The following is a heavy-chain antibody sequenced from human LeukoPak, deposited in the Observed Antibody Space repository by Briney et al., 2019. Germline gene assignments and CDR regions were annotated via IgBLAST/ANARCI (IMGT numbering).Heavy chain of an antibody. CDR1: GGSISSSSYY. D-gene: IGHD6-13*01. CDR3: ARGQLAGVAAAGTSRGLGLSIDY. J-gene: IGHJ4*02. Sequence: SETLSLTCTVSGGSISSSSYYWGWIRQPPGKGLEWIGSIYYSGSSYYNPSLKSRVTISVDTSKNQFSLQLNSVTPEDTAVYYCARGQLAGVAAAGTSRGLGLSIDYWGQGTLVTVSS. CDR2: IYYSGSS. V-gene: IGHV4-39*07.